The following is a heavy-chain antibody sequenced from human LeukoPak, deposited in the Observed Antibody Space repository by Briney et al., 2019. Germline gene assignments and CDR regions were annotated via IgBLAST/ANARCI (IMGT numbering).Heavy chain of an antibody. V-gene: IGHV3-23*01. CDR3: AKVMRSWYFDY. CDR2: ITGSGGST. J-gene: IGHJ4*02. Sequence: PGGSLRLSCAASGFTFSSYGMSWVRLAPGKGLEWVSAITGSGGSTNYADSVKGRFTISRDNSKNTLYLQMNSLRAEDTAVYYCAKVMRSWYFDYWGQGTLVTVSS. D-gene: IGHD3-10*01. CDR1: GFTFSSYG.